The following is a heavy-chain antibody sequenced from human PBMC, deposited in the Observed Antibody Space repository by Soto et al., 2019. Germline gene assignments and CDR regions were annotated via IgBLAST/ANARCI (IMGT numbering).Heavy chain of an antibody. V-gene: IGHV4-30-4*01. CDR2: IYYSGST. D-gene: IGHD6-13*01. CDR1: GGSISSGDYY. Sequence: VQLQESGPGLVKPSQTLSLTCTVSGGSISSGDYYWSWIRQPPGKGLEWIGYIYYSGSTYYNPSIKSRVTISVDTSKNQVSLKLSSVTAADTAVYYCDRDGAACIWGGNWFDPWGQGTLVTVSS. CDR3: DRDGAACIWGGNWFDP. J-gene: IGHJ5*02.